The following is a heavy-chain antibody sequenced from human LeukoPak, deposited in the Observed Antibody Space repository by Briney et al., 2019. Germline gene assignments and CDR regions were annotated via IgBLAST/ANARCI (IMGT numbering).Heavy chain of an antibody. Sequence: GRSLRLFCAASGLTFSSYAMSWVRQAPGKGPEWVSTISIDGGRTYYADSVKGRFTVSRDTSKNTLYLQMNSLRAEDTAVYYCARKGIGSSRYQNMDVWGKGTTVTVSS. V-gene: IGHV3-23*01. CDR2: ISIDGGRT. CDR3: ARKGIGSSRYQNMDV. J-gene: IGHJ6*03. CDR1: GLTFSSYA. D-gene: IGHD6-25*01.